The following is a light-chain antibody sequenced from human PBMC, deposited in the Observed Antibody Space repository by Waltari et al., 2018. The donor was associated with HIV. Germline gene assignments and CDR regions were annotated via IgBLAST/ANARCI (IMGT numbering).Light chain of an antibody. Sequence: QPVLTQPPSASGTPGQRVTISCSGSSSNIGDNYVYWYQQLQDTAPKLLIYRSNQRPSGVPDRFSGSKSDTSASLAISGLRSDDEADYYCAAWDDSLSGYVFGTGTKVTVL. J-gene: IGLJ1*01. CDR3: AAWDDSLSGYV. CDR2: RSN. CDR1: SSNIGDNY. V-gene: IGLV1-47*01.